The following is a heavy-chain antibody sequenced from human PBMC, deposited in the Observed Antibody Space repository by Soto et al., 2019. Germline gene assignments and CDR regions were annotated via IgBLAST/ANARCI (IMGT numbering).Heavy chain of an antibody. CDR3: AKILGYCTNGVCPHAEYFQH. CDR2: ISGSGGST. Sequence: QPGGSLRLSCAASGFTFSSYAMSWARQAPGKGLEWVSAISGSGGSTYYADSVKGRFTISRDNSKNTLYLQMNSLRAEDTAVYYCAKILGYCTNGVCPHAEYFQHWGQGTLVTVSS. V-gene: IGHV3-23*01. J-gene: IGHJ1*01. CDR1: GFTFSSYA. D-gene: IGHD2-8*01.